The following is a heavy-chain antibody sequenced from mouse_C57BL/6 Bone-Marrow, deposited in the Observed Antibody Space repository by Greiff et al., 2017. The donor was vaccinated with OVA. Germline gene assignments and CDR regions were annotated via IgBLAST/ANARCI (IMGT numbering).Heavy chain of an antibody. Sequence: VKLQQSGAELVRPGTSVKMSCKASGYTFTNYWIGWAKQRPGHGLEWIGDIYPGGGYTNYNEKFKGKATLTADKSSSTAYMQFSSLTSEDSAIYYCARCGRGYYAMDYWGQGTSVTVSS. J-gene: IGHJ4*01. CDR2: IYPGGGYT. CDR3: ARCGRGYYAMDY. V-gene: IGHV1-63*01. CDR1: GYTFTNYW.